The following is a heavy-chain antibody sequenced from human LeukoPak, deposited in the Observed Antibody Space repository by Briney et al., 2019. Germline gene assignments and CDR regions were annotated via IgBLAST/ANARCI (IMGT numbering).Heavy chain of an antibody. CDR3: AKAAQYYYDSSGYYPLDY. D-gene: IGHD3-22*01. Sequence: GGSLRLSCAASGFTFSSYGMHWVRQAPGKGLEWVAVISYDGSNKYYADSVKGRFTISRDNSKNTLYLQINSLRAEDTAVYYCAKAAQYYYDSSGYYPLDYWGQGTLVTVSS. CDR2: ISYDGSNK. CDR1: GFTFSSYG. V-gene: IGHV3-30*18. J-gene: IGHJ4*02.